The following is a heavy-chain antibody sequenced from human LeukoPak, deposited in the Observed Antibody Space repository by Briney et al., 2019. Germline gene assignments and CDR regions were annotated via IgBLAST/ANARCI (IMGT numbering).Heavy chain of an antibody. J-gene: IGHJ3*02. CDR3: ARVIKRITMVRGMVGAFDI. Sequence: PSETLSLTCTVSGGSISSYYWSWIRQPPGKGLEWIGYIYYSGSTNYNPSLKSRVTISVDTSKNQFSLKLSSVTAADTAVYYCARVIKRITMVRGMVGAFDIWGQGTMVTVSS. V-gene: IGHV4-59*08. CDR1: GGSISSYY. CDR2: IYYSGST. D-gene: IGHD3-10*01.